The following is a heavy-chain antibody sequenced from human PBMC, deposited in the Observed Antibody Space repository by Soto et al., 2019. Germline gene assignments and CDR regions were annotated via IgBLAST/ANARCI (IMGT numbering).Heavy chain of an antibody. CDR3: TTDHPRGADN. D-gene: IGHD5-12*01. Sequence: VGSLRLSCAGSGFTFCHNWMYWVRQAPGKGLEWDGLIKNITDGGKIEYPVPLKGRFTISRNDSRQTRKPDMNSLKSENRNNYYCTTDHPRGADNWGQGTLVTVSS. J-gene: IGHJ4*01. CDR1: GFTFCHNW. CDR2: IKNITDGGKI. V-gene: IGHV3-15*01.